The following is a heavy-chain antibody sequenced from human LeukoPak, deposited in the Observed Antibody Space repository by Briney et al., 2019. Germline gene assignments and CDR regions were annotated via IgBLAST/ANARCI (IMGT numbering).Heavy chain of an antibody. Sequence: GGSLRLSCAASGFTFSNYAMSWVRQTPGKGLEWVASISDGGSATYYVDSVRGRFTISRDDAKNSLFLQMNGLRADDTAVYYCTRENYVPDSWGQGTLVTVSS. V-gene: IGHV3-7*03. CDR2: ISDGGSAT. CDR1: GFTFSNYA. D-gene: IGHD3-10*02. J-gene: IGHJ4*02. CDR3: TRENYVPDS.